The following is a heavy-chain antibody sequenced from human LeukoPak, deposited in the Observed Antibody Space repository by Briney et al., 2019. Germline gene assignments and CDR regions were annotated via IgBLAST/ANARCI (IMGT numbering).Heavy chain of an antibody. CDR2: ISYDGSNK. Sequence: GGSLRLSCAASGFTFSSYGMHWVRQAPGKGLEWVAVISYDGSNKYYADSVKGRFTISRDNSKNTLYLQMNSLRAEDTAVYYCAKGSGRPYYFDYWGQGTLVTVSS. D-gene: IGHD1-26*01. CDR1: GFTFSSYG. V-gene: IGHV3-30*18. CDR3: AKGSGRPYYFDY. J-gene: IGHJ4*02.